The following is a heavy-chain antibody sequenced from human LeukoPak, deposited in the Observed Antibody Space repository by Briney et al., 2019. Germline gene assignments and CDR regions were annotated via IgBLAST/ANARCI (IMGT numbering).Heavy chain of an antibody. Sequence: PSETLSLTCTVSGGSISSSSYYWGWIRQPPGKGLEWIGSIYYSGSTYYNPSLKSRVTISVDTSKNQFSLKLSSVTAADTAVYYCAVVAANFHYYYMAVWGKGTMVTVSS. D-gene: IGHD2-15*01. J-gene: IGHJ6*03. V-gene: IGHV4-39*01. CDR1: GGSISSSSYY. CDR2: IYYSGST. CDR3: AVVAANFHYYYMAV.